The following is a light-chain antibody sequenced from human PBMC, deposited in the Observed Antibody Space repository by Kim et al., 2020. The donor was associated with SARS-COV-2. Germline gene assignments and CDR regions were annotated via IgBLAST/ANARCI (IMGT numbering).Light chain of an antibody. CDR3: QQYNNWPYT. CDR2: SAS. CDR1: QSVSSN. J-gene: IGKJ2*01. V-gene: IGKV3-15*01. Sequence: SVSTGERVTLACRASQSVSSNLAWYQQKPGQAPRLVIYSASTRASGIPARFSGSWSGTEFTLTLSSLQSEDFAFYYCQQYNNWPYTFGEGTKLEI.